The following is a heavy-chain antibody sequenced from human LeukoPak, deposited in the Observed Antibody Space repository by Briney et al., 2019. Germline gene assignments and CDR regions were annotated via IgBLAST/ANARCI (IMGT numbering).Heavy chain of an antibody. V-gene: IGHV3-64D*09. J-gene: IGHJ4*02. CDR2: INDHGGGT. CDR3: VKAMVGATLDY. D-gene: IGHD1-26*01. Sequence: GGSLRLSCSASGSTFSNYAMHWVRQAPGKGLEYVSAINDHGGGTFYADSVKGRFTISRDNSKNTLYLQMRSLRTEDTAVYYCVKAMVGATLDYWGQGTLVTVSS. CDR1: GSTFSNYA.